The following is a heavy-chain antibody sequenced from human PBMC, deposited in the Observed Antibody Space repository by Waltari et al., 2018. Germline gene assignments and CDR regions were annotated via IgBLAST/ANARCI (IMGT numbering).Heavy chain of an antibody. CDR1: GFTFSDHY. J-gene: IGHJ4*02. CDR3: TRGIVGAIWDS. D-gene: IGHD1-26*01. V-gene: IGHV3-72*01. Sequence: EVQLVESGGGLVQPGGSLRLSCAASGFTFSDHYMDWVRQAPGKGREWVGRTKNKANSYTTEYAASVKGRFTISRDDSKNSLYLQMNSLKTEDTAMYYCTRGIVGAIWDSWGQGTLVTVSS. CDR2: TKNKANSYTT.